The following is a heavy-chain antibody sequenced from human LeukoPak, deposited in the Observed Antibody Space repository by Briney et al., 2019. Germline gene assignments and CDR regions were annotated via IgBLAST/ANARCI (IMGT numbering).Heavy chain of an antibody. CDR1: GFTFSSYA. J-gene: IGHJ6*03. CDR2: ISYDGSNK. Sequence: GRSLRLSCAASGFTFSSYAMHWVREAPGKGLEWVAVISYDGSNKYYADSVKGRFTISRDHSKNTLYLQMNSLRAEDTAVYYCARVMCGGDCYLYYYMDVWGKGTTVTVSS. CDR3: ARVMCGGDCYLYYYMDV. V-gene: IGHV3-30*04. D-gene: IGHD2-21*02.